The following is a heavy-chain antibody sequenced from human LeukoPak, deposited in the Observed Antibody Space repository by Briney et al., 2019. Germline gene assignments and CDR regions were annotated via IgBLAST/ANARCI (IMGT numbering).Heavy chain of an antibody. J-gene: IGHJ4*02. V-gene: IGHV3-21*01. CDR1: GFTFSSYS. CDR2: ISSSSSYI. Sequence: GGSLRLSCAASGFTFSSYSMNWVRQAPGKGLEWVSSISSSSSYIYYADSVKGRFTISRDNAKNSLYLQMNSLRAEDTAVYYCEGDEYSYGSTPHDYWGQGTLVTVSS. CDR3: EGDEYSYGSTPHDY. D-gene: IGHD5-18*01.